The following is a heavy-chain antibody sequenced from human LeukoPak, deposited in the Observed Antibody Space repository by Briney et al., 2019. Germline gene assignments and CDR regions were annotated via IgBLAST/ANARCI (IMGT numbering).Heavy chain of an antibody. CDR3: ATSSGWYETVDY. J-gene: IGHJ4*02. V-gene: IGHV1-2*02. CDR2: INPNSGGT. CDR1: GCTFTGYY. D-gene: IGHD6-19*01. Sequence: ASVKVSCKASGCTFTGYYMHWVRQAPGQGLEWMGWINPNSGGTNYAQKFQGRVTMTRDTSISTAYMELSRLRSDDTAVYYCATSSGWYETVDYWGQGTLVTVSS.